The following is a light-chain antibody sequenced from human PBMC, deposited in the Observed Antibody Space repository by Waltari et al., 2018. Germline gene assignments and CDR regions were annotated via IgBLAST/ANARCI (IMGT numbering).Light chain of an antibody. CDR2: GAS. Sequence: EIVLTQSPGTLSLSPGERATLSCRASHSFSSLYLAWYQQKPGQAPRPRMFGASNRATGIPDRFSGSGSGTDFTLTINRLEPEDFAVYYCQQYGSSPITFGQGTKLEIK. CDR3: QQYGSSPIT. V-gene: IGKV3-20*01. CDR1: HSFSSLY. J-gene: IGKJ2*01.